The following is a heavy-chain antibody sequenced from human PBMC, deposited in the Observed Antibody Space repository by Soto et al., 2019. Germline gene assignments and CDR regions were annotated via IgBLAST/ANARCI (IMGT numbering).Heavy chain of an antibody. Sequence: SETLSLTCTVSGGSISSGGYYWSWIRQHPGKGLEWIGYIYYSGSTYYNPSLKSRVTISVDTSKNQFSLKLSSVTAADTAVYYCARAPGAVYSSIMYFDYWGQGTLVTVSS. V-gene: IGHV4-31*03. CDR2: IYYSGST. CDR3: ARAPGAVYSSIMYFDY. D-gene: IGHD6-13*01. J-gene: IGHJ4*02. CDR1: GGSISSGGYY.